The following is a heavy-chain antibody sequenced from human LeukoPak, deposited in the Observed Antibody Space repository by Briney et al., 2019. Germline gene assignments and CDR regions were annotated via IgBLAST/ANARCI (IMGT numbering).Heavy chain of an antibody. CDR1: GYTFTSYY. CDR2: INPSGGST. CDR3: AREMVRGDDAFDI. J-gene: IGHJ3*02. D-gene: IGHD3-10*01. V-gene: IGHV1-46*01. Sequence: GASVKVSCKASGYTFTSYYMHWVRQAPGQGLEWMGIINPSGGSTSYAQKFQGRVTMTRDTSTSKVYMELSSLRSEDTAVYYCAREMVRGDDAFDIWGQGTMVTVFS.